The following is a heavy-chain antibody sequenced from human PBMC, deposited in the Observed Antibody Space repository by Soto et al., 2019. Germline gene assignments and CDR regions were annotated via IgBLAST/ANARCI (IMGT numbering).Heavy chain of an antibody. Sequence: GGSLRLSCAASGFTFSSYSMNWVRQAPGKGLEWVSSISSSSSYIYYADSVKGRFTISRDNAKNSLYLQMNSLRAEDTAVYYCAPGAGIAVAGQDYWGQGTLVTV. V-gene: IGHV3-21*01. J-gene: IGHJ4*02. CDR3: APGAGIAVAGQDY. D-gene: IGHD6-19*01. CDR2: ISSSSSYI. CDR1: GFTFSSYS.